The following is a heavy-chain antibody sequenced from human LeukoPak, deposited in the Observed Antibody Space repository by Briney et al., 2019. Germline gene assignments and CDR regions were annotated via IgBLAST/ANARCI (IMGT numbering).Heavy chain of an antibody. Sequence: PGGSLRLSCAASGFTFSSYEMNWVRQAPGKGLEWISYRSTSDATMYADSVKGRFTISRDNAKNSLYLQMNSLRAEDTAVYYCARHNGWYDYWGQGTLVTVSS. CDR3: ARHNGWYDY. J-gene: IGHJ4*02. D-gene: IGHD6-19*01. CDR2: RSTSDATM. V-gene: IGHV3-48*03. CDR1: GFTFSSYE.